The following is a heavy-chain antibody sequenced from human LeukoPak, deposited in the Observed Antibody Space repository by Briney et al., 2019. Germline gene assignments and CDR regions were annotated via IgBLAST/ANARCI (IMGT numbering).Heavy chain of an antibody. CDR1: GVSFSGYY. CDR3: ERRADYGDYLNWFDP. V-gene: IGHV4-34*01. D-gene: IGHD4-17*01. J-gene: IGHJ5*02. Sequence: SETLSLTCAVYGVSFSGYYWSWIRQPPGKGLEWIGEINHSGSTNYNPSLKSLVTISVDTSKNQFSLKLSSVTAADTAVYYCERRADYGDYLNWFDPWGQGTLVTVSS. CDR2: INHSGST.